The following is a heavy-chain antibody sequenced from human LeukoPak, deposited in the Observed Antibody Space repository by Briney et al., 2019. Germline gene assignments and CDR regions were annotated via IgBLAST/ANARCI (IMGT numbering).Heavy chain of an antibody. Sequence: RASAKVSCKASGYTFTSYGISWVRQAPGQRLEWVGGSSADNGNTNYAQKLQGRITMTTDTSTSTAYMGLRSLRSDDTAVYYCARDFVVIPAATDYFDYWGQGTLVTVSS. CDR3: ARDFVVIPAATDYFDY. J-gene: IGHJ4*02. CDR2: SSADNGNT. CDR1: GYTFTSYG. D-gene: IGHD2-2*01. V-gene: IGHV1-18*01.